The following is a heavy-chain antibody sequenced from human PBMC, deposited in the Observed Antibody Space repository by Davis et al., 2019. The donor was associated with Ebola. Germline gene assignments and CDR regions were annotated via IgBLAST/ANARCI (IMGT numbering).Heavy chain of an antibody. D-gene: IGHD4-11*01. Sequence: GGSLRLSCAASGFTFSSYAMSWVRQAPGKGLEWVSAISGSGGGTYYADSVTGRFTISRDNSKNTLYLQLNSLRAEDTAVYYCAKSVDSLYYYAMDVWGQGTTVTVSS. J-gene: IGHJ6*02. CDR3: AKSVDSLYYYAMDV. CDR1: GFTFSSYA. V-gene: IGHV3-23*01. CDR2: ISGSGGGT.